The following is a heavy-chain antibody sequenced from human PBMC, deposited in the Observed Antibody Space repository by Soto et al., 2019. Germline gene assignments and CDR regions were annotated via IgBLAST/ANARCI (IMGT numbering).Heavy chain of an antibody. CDR1: GFTFSSYW. V-gene: IGHV3-74*01. D-gene: IGHD4-4*01. CDR3: ARERVTTGFHYYYSYMDV. J-gene: IGHJ6*03. CDR2: INSDGGST. Sequence: GGSLRLSCAASGFTFSSYWMHWVRQAPGKGLVWVSRINSDGGSTSYAGSVKGRFTISRDNATNTLYLQMNSLSAEDTAVYYCARERVTTGFHYYYSYMDVWGKGTTVTVSS.